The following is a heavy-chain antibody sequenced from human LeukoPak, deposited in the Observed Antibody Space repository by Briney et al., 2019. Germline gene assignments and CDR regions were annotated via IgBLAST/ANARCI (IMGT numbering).Heavy chain of an antibody. J-gene: IGHJ6*03. CDR1: GFTFSSYW. CDR3: TKRHVTTGGLIVYYYMDV. Sequence: GGSLRLSCAASGFTFSSYWMSWVRQAPGKGLEWVSGISGSGVITYYADSVKGRFTISRDNSKNTLYLQMNSLRAEDTAVYYCTKRHVTTGGLIVYYYMDVWGKGTTVTVSS. V-gene: IGHV3-23*01. D-gene: IGHD1-1*01. CDR2: ISGSGVIT.